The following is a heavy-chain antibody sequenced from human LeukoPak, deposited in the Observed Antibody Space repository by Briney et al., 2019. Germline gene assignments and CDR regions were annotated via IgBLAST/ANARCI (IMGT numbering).Heavy chain of an antibody. J-gene: IGHJ6*03. V-gene: IGHV1-18*01. CDR3: ARRADCSSTSCYNYYYYMDV. D-gene: IGHD2-2*02. CDR2: ISAYNGNT. CDR1: GYTFTSYG. Sequence: ASVKVSCKTSGYTFTSYGISWVRQAPGQGLEWMGWISAYNGNTNYAQKLQGRVTMTTDTSTSTAYMELRSLRSDDTAVCYCARRADCSSTSCYNYYYYMDVWGKGTTVTVSS.